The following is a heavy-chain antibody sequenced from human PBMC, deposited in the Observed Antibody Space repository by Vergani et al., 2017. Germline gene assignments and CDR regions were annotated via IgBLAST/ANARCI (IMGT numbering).Heavy chain of an antibody. CDR2: INHSGST. V-gene: IGHV4-34*01. J-gene: IGHJ2*01. Sequence: QVQLQQWGAGLLKPSETLSLTCAVYGGSFSGYYWSWIRQPPGKGLEWIGEINHSGSTNYNPSLKSRVTISVDTSKNQFSLKLSSVTAADTAVYYCAKSGGHDLYWYFDLWGRGTLVTVSS. D-gene: IGHD5-12*01. CDR1: GGSFSGYY. CDR3: AKSGGHDLYWYFDL.